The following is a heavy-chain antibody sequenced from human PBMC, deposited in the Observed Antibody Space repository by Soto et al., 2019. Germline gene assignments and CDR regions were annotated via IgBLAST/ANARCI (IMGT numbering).Heavy chain of an antibody. V-gene: IGHV4-30-2*01. CDR2: IYHSGST. CDR3: ARVDQRYYYSMDV. CDR1: GGSIRSGGYS. Sequence: QLQLQESGSGLVKPSQTLSLTCAVSGGSIRSGGYSWSWIRQPPGKGLEWIGYIYHSGSTYYNSSLKSRVTISVDRSKNQFSLKPSSVTAADTAVYYCARVDQRYYYSMDVWGQGTTVTVSS. J-gene: IGHJ6*02.